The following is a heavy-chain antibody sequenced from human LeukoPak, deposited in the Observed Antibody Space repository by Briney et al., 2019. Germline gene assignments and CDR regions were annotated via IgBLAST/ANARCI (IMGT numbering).Heavy chain of an antibody. CDR3: ARINDAFDI. Sequence: ASVKVSCKASGGTFSSFSVTWVRHAPGQGLEWMGWMNPNSGNTGYAQKFQGRVTMTRNTSISTAYMELSSLRSEDTAVYYCARINDAFDIWGQGTMVTVSS. J-gene: IGHJ3*02. CDR2: MNPNSGNT. CDR1: GGTFSSFS. V-gene: IGHV1-8*02.